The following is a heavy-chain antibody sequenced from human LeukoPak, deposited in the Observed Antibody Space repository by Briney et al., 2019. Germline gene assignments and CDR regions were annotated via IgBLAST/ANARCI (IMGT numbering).Heavy chain of an antibody. V-gene: IGHV4-61*08. CDR1: GVSISSGDYY. CDR3: ARDPLAVVTLVVAFDI. J-gene: IGHJ3*02. Sequence: PSETLSLTCTVSGVSISSGDYYWSWIRQPPGKGLEWIGYIYYSGSTNYNPSLKSRVTISVDTSKNQFSLKLSSVTAADTAVYYCARDPLAVVTLVVAFDIWGQGTMVTVSS. CDR2: IYYSGST. D-gene: IGHD4-23*01.